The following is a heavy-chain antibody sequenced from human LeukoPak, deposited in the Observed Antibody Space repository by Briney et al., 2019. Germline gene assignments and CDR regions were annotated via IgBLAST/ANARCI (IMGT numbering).Heavy chain of an antibody. V-gene: IGHV1-8*01. J-gene: IGHJ5*02. D-gene: IGHD1-26*01. CDR2: MIPDSGNT. CDR3: AVRAGSYWFDP. Sequence: APVKVSCKAPGYVFTSYDINWVRQATGQGLEWMGWMIPDSGNTGYAQKFQGRVTMTRNTSINTAYLELSSLRSDDTAVYYCAVRAGSYWFDPWGQGTLVTVSP. CDR1: GYVFTSYD.